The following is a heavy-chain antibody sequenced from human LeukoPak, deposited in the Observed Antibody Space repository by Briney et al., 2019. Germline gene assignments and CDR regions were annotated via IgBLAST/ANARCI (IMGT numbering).Heavy chain of an antibody. Sequence: GGSLRLSCAASGFSVSDYAMHWVRRAPGRGLEWVALISSTGDDKYYAESVRGRFSFSRDTSRTTLFLQLNSLRVEDTAVYYCATGGWGGGAFNIWGQGTMVIVSS. CDR3: ATGGWGGGAFNI. D-gene: IGHD3-16*01. J-gene: IGHJ3*02. V-gene: IGHV3-30*04. CDR2: ISSTGDDK. CDR1: GFSVSDYA.